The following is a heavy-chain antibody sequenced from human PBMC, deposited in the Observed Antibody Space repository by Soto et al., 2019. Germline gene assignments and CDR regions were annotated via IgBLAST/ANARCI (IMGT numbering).Heavy chain of an antibody. V-gene: IGHV3-53*01. Sequence: GGSLRLSCAASEFTVSSNYMSWVRQAPGKGLEWVSVIYSGGSTYYADSVKGRFTISRDNSKNTLYLQMNSLRAEDTAVYYCASNMPDSSGYLSAFDIWGQGTMVTVSS. D-gene: IGHD3-22*01. J-gene: IGHJ3*02. CDR2: IYSGGST. CDR3: ASNMPDSSGYLSAFDI. CDR1: EFTVSSNY.